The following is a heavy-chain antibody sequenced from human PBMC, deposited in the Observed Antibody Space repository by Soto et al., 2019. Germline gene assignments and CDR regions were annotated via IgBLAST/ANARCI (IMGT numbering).Heavy chain of an antibody. Sequence: QVQLVQSGAEVKKPGASVKVSCKASGYTFTSYGISWVRQAPGQGLEWMGWISAYNGNTNYAQKLQGRLTMTRDTSITTAYMELNRLSSDDTAFYYCATSSDWSPLLDYWGQGTLVTVSS. V-gene: IGHV1-18*04. CDR3: ATSSDWSPLLDY. J-gene: IGHJ4*02. CDR2: ISAYNGNT. CDR1: GYTFTSYG. D-gene: IGHD6-19*01.